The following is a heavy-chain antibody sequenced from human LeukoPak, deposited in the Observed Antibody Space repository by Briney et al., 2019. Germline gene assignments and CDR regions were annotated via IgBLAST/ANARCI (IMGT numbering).Heavy chain of an antibody. CDR3: ARVAYCGGNCYSPPYYFDY. CDR1: GGSISSGGYY. CDR2: IYYSGST. V-gene: IGHV4-31*03. J-gene: IGHJ4*02. D-gene: IGHD2-21*02. Sequence: PSETLSLTCTVSGGSISSGGYYWSWIRQHPGKGLEWMGYIYYSGSTYYNPSLKSRVTISVDTSKSQFSLKLSSVTAADTAVYYCARVAYCGGNCYSPPYYFDYWGQGTLVTVSS.